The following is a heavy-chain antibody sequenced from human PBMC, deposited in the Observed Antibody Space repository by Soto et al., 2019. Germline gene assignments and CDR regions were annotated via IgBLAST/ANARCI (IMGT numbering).Heavy chain of an antibody. D-gene: IGHD3-22*01. J-gene: IGHJ4*02. Sequence: QVQLVQSGAEVKKPGASVKVSCKASGYTFNSYGISWVRQAPGQGLEWMGWISTYNGNTNYAQSLPGRVTMTXDPTTXXAYMELRSLRSDDTAVCYCARRDNRGYYVPGDFDYWGQGALVTVSS. CDR3: ARRDNRGYYVPGDFDY. CDR1: GYTFNSYG. V-gene: IGHV1-18*01. CDR2: ISTYNGNT.